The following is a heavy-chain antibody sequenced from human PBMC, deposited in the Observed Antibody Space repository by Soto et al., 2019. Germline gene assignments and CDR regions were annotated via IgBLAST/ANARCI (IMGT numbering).Heavy chain of an antibody. CDR2: ISYDGSNK. D-gene: IGHD3-16*01. J-gene: IGHJ6*04. Sequence: VESLRLSCAASGFTFSSCAMHWGRQAPGKGLEWVAVISYDGSNKYYADSVKGRFTISRDNSKNTLYLQMNSLRAEDTAVYYCARDKGDCEDGGYYSGLDCWGKGTSVTVAS. V-gene: IGHV3-30-3*01. CDR3: ARDKGDCEDGGYYSGLDC. CDR1: GFTFSSCA.